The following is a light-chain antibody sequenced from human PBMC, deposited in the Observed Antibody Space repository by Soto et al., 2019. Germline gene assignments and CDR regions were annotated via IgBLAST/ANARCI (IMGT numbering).Light chain of an antibody. CDR1: RDIADS. CDR2: DAS. CDR3: QQYDDPFT. J-gene: IGKJ4*01. V-gene: IGKV1-33*01. Sequence: DTQMTQSPSSLSASVGDTVTITCQASRDIADSLNWYQQRAGQAPKLLIYDASNLQSGVPARVSGSGTGTSFILTISSLQPEDFATYYCQQYDDPFTFGGGTKVEIK.